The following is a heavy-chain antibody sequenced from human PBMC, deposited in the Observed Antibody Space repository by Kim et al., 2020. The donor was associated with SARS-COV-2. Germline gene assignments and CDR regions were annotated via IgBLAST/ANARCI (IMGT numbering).Heavy chain of an antibody. Sequence: GGSLRLSCAASEFTFSNYAMNWVRQAPGKGLEWVSTISGGGERTYYADSVKGRFTISRDNSKNTLYLQMNSLRAEDTAVYYCANLRYFAPWGQGSLVTVSS. J-gene: IGHJ5*02. D-gene: IGHD3-9*01. CDR2: ISGGGERT. CDR3: ANLRYFAP. CDR1: EFTFSNYA. V-gene: IGHV3-23*01.